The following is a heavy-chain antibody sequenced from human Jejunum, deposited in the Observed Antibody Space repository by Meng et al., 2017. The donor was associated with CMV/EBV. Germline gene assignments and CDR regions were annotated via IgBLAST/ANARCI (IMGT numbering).Heavy chain of an antibody. J-gene: IGHJ4*02. D-gene: IGHD3-16*01. CDR2: IKQDASET. V-gene: IGHV3-7*04. Sequence: CAASGLTFSNYWMSGVRQAPRKGLEWVATIKQDASETFYVDSVKGRFTISRDNAKNSLYLQMNSLRAEDTAVYYCSGGLGWYFDYWGQGTLVTVSS. CDR1: GLTFSNYW. CDR3: SGGLGWYFDY.